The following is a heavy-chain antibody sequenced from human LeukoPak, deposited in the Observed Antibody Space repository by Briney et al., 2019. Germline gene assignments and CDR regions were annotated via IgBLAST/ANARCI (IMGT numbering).Heavy chain of an antibody. CDR2: ISGGGGST. CDR3: ARSSYYDFWSGYSPFAY. CDR1: GFTFTSYS. Sequence: GGSLRLSCAASGFTFTSYSMNWVRQAPGKGLEWVSTISGGGGSTYYADSVEGRFTISRDNSKDTLYLQMNSLRAEDTAVYYCARSSYYDFWSGYSPFAYWGQGTLVTVSS. V-gene: IGHV3-23*01. J-gene: IGHJ4*02. D-gene: IGHD3-3*01.